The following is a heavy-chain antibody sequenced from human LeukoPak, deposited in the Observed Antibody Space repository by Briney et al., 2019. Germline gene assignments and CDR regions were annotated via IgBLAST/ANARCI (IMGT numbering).Heavy chain of an antibody. V-gene: IGHV3-23*01. Sequence: PGGSLRLSCAASGFSFSDYAMHWVRQAPGKGLEWVSAISGSGGSTYYADSVKGRFTISRDNSKNTLYLQMNSLRAEDTAVYYCAMQVYGDYGIDYWGQGTLVTVSS. CDR2: ISGSGGST. D-gene: IGHD4-17*01. CDR3: AMQVYGDYGIDY. J-gene: IGHJ4*02. CDR1: GFSFSDYA.